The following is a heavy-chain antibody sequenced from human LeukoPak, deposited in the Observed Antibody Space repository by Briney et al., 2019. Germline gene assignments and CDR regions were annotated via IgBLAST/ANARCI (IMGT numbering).Heavy chain of an antibody. CDR3: ARSFFYSSSWSDY. J-gene: IGHJ4*02. CDR1: GYTFTCYY. V-gene: IGHV1-8*02. D-gene: IGHD6-13*01. CDR2: MNPNSGNT. Sequence: GASVKVSFKASGYTFTCYYMHWVRQATGQGLEWMGWMNPNSGNTGYAQKFQGRVTMTRNTSISTAYMELSSLRSEDTAVYYCARSFFYSSSWSDYWGQGTLVTVSS.